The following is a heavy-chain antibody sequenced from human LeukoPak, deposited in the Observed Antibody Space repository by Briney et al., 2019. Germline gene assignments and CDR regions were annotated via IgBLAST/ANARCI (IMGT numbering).Heavy chain of an antibody. CDR1: GFTFSSYA. CDR3: ARVRAYCGGDCYSDY. V-gene: IGHV3-23*01. D-gene: IGHD2-21*02. Sequence: GGSLRLSCAASGFTFSSYAMSWVRQAPGKGLEWVSAISGSGGSTYYADSVKGRFTISRDNSKNTLYLQMNSLRAEDTAVYYCARVRAYCGGDCYSDYWGQGTLVTVSS. CDR2: ISGSGGST. J-gene: IGHJ4*02.